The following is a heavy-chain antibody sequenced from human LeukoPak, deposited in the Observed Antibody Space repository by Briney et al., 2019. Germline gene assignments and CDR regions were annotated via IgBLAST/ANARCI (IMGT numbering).Heavy chain of an antibody. CDR1: GGSISSYY. J-gene: IGHJ3*02. Sequence: KTSETLSLTCTVSGGSISSYYWSWIRQPPGKGLEWIGYIYYSGSTNYNPSLKSRVTISVDTSKNQFSLKLSSVTAADTAVYYCARGRWGVVVPAATYAFDIWGQGTMVTVSS. CDR2: IYYSGST. D-gene: IGHD2-2*01. CDR3: ARGRWGVVVPAATYAFDI. V-gene: IGHV4-59*01.